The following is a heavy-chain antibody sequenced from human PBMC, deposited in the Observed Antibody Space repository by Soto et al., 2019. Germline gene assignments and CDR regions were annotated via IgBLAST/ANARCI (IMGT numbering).Heavy chain of an antibody. CDR3: ARDSGYNWNDFSPVA. D-gene: IGHD1-1*01. Sequence: EVQLVESGGGLVKPGGSLRLSCAASGFTFSSYSMNWVRQAPGKGLEWVSSISSSSSYIYYADSVKGRFTISRDNAKNSLYLQMNSLRAEDTAVYYCARDSGYNWNDFSPVAWGQGTLVTVSS. CDR1: GFTFSSYS. CDR2: ISSSSSYI. V-gene: IGHV3-21*01. J-gene: IGHJ5*02.